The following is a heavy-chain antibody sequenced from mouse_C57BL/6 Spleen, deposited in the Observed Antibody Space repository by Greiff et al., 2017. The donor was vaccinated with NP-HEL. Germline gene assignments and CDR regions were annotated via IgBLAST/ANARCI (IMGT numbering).Heavy chain of an antibody. CDR2: IDPTSGGT. J-gene: IGHJ4*01. D-gene: IGHD2-2*01. V-gene: IGHV1-72*01. CDR3: AIDHGYYDAMDY. CDR1: GYNFTSYW. Sequence: VQLQQPGAELVKPGASVKLSCKASGYNFTSYWMHWVKQRPGRGLEWIGRIDPTSGGTKYNEKVKSKATLTVDKPSSTAYMQLSSLTSDDSAVYYCAIDHGYYDAMDYWGQGTSVTVSS.